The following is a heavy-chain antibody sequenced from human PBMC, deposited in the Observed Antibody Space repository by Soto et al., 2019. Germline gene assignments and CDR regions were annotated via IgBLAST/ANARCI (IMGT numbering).Heavy chain of an antibody. J-gene: IGHJ4*02. V-gene: IGHV1-18*01. CDR2: ISAYNGNT. CDR1: GYTFTSYG. D-gene: IGHD3-22*01. Sequence: VKVSCKASGYTFTSYGISWVRQAPGQGLEWMGWISAYNGNTNYAQKLQGRVTMTTDTSTSTAYMELRSLRSDDTAVYYCARDFYYYDSSGYYLIDYWGQGTLVTVSS. CDR3: ARDFYYYDSSGYYLIDY.